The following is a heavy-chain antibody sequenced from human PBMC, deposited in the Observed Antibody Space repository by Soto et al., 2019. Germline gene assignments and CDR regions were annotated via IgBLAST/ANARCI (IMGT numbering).Heavy chain of an antibody. CDR1: GGSFSGYY. Sequence: QVHLQQWGAGLLKPSETLSLTCAVYGGSFSGYYWSWIRQPPGKGLEWIGEINHSGSTNYNPSLKSRVSIPGGTSNNQFSLKLSSVTAADTAVYYCARGRGDGYNQHWYFDLWGRGTLVTVSS. CDR3: ARGRGDGYNQHWYFDL. D-gene: IGHD3-10*01. J-gene: IGHJ2*01. V-gene: IGHV4-34*01. CDR2: INHSGST.